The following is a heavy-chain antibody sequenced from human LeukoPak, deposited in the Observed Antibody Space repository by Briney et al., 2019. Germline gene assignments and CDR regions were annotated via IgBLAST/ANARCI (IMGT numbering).Heavy chain of an antibody. CDR1: GGTFSSYA. J-gene: IGHJ5*02. CDR3: ARAKGYYDSSGYYPDPSNWFDP. V-gene: IGHV1-69*13. CDR2: IIPIFGTA. D-gene: IGHD3-22*01. Sequence: GASVKVSCKASGGTFSSYAISWVRQAPGQGLEWMGGIIPIFGTANYAQEFQGRVTITADESTSTAYMELSSLRSEDTAVYYCARAKGYYDSSGYYPDPSNWFDPWGQGTLVTVSS.